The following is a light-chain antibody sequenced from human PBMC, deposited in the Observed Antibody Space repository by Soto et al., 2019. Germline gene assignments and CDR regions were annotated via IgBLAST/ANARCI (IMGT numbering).Light chain of an antibody. V-gene: IGKV3-11*01. CDR1: QSVSSY. CDR3: QQRSHWPPGLT. Sequence: EIVLTQSPATLSLSPGERATLSCRASQSVSSYLAWYQQKPGQAPRLLIYDASNRATGIPARFSGSGSGTNITLPIISLEPEDFAVYYCQQRSHWPPGLTFGGGTKGEIK. J-gene: IGKJ4*01. CDR2: DAS.